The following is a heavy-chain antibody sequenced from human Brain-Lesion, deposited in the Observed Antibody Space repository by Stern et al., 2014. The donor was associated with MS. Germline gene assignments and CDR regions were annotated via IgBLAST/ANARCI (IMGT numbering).Heavy chain of an antibody. CDR3: ARDCGSGSCYQTQYYYGVDV. D-gene: IGHD2-15*01. Sequence: VQLVQSGGGLVQPGGSLRLSCAGSGFSLSGYWMSWVRQAPGKGPEFVGTIKQAGSERYYVDSVKGRFSISRDNSKNSVFLQMNSLRVDDTSVYYCARDCGSGSCYQTQYYYGVDVWGQGTTVIVSS. CDR2: IKQAGSER. V-gene: IGHV3-7*01. CDR1: GFSLSGYW. J-gene: IGHJ6*02.